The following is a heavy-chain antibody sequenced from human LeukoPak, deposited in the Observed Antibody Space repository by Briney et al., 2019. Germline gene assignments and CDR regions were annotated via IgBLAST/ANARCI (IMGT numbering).Heavy chain of an antibody. J-gene: IGHJ4*02. V-gene: IGHV4-31*03. Sequence: SETLSLTCTVSGGSISSGGYYWSWIRQHPGKGLEWIGYIYYSGSTYYNPSLKSRVTISVDTSKNQFSLKLSSVTAADTAVYYCARVVFDILTGHYYFDYWGQGTLVTVSS. CDR1: GGSISSGGYY. D-gene: IGHD3-9*01. CDR2: IYYSGST. CDR3: ARVVFDILTGHYYFDY.